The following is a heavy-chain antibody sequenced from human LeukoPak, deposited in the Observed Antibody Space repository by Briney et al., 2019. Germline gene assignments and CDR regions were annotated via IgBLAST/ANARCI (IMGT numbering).Heavy chain of an antibody. J-gene: IGHJ4*02. V-gene: IGHV1-18*01. CDR1: GYTFTSYG. D-gene: IGHD6-13*01. Sequence: ASVKVSCKASGYTFTSYGITWVRQAPGQGLEWLGWISPYNGNTNYAQKLQGRVTMTTDTSTSTAYMELRSLRSDDTAVYYCARDQERYSSSWYVSANFWGQGTLVTVSS. CDR2: ISPYNGNT. CDR3: ARDQERYSSSWYVSANF.